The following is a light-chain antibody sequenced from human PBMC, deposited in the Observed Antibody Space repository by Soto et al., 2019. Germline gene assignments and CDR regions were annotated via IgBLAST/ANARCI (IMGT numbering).Light chain of an antibody. J-gene: IGKJ1*01. CDR3: QQSYTTPSWT. Sequence: DIQLIQSPSSLSASVGDRVTITCHTSQRVSSYLNWYQQKPGKAPKLLINAVSTLHSGVPSRFSGSGSETDFTLTISSLQPEDSGTYYCQQSYTTPSWTF. V-gene: IGKV1-39*01. CDR1: QRVSSY. CDR2: AVS.